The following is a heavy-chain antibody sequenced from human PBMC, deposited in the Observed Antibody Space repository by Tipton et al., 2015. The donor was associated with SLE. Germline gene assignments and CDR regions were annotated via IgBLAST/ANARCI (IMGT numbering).Heavy chain of an antibody. J-gene: IGHJ4*02. D-gene: IGHD2-15*01. CDR1: GGSISSSSYY. V-gene: IGHV4-39*07. CDR3: ARQGSGGWWDY. Sequence: TLSLTCTVSGGSISSSSYYWGWIRQPPGKGLEWIGSIHYSGSTYYNPSLKSRVTISVDTSKNQFSLKLSSVTAADTAVYYCARQGSGGWWDYWGQGTLVTVSS. CDR2: IHYSGST.